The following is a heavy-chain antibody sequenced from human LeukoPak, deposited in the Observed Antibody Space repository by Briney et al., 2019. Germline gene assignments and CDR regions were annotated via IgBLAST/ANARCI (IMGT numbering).Heavy chain of an antibody. CDR2: ISGSGGST. D-gene: IGHD3-16*02. Sequence: PGGSLRLSCAASGFTFSSNAMTWVRQAPGKGLEWVSAISGSGGSTYYADSVKGRFTISRDNSKNTLYLQMNSLRAEDTAVYYCARGVDDYVWGSYRYLHYYYYYMDVWGKGTTVTVSS. V-gene: IGHV3-23*01. J-gene: IGHJ6*03. CDR1: GFTFSSNA. CDR3: ARGVDDYVWGSYRYLHYYYYYMDV.